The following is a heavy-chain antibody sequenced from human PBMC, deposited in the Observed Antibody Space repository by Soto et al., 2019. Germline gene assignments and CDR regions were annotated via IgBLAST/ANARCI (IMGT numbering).Heavy chain of an antibody. D-gene: IGHD3-16*01. CDR2: ISTSSGTI. Sequence: GGSLRLSCADSGITFSNYNMNWVRQAPGKGLEWVSYISTSSGTIYYADSVKGRFTISRDNAKNSLYLQMNSLRVEDTAVYYCARHGGPWGQGTLVTVPS. CDR3: ARHGGP. J-gene: IGHJ5*02. CDR1: GITFSNYN. V-gene: IGHV3-48*01.